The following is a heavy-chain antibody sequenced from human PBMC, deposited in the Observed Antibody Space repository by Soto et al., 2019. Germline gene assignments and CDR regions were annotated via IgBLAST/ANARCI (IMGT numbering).Heavy chain of an antibody. CDR1: GFRFSDHH. J-gene: IGHJ6*02. D-gene: IGHD6-19*01. Sequence: EVQLVQSGGGLVQPGGSLRLSCAASGFRFSDHHMHWVRQSPGKGLEWIGLIRNRGDGYTAEHAASVRGRFIISREDSKTSLYLQMTSLETADTAVYYCASDPDTRGWHHHGLDVWGQGTTVTVS. CDR3: ASDPDTRGWHHHGLDV. CDR2: IRNRGDGYTA. V-gene: IGHV3-72*01.